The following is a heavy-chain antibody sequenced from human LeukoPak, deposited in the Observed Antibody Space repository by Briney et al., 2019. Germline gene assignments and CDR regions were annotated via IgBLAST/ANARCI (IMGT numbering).Heavy chain of an antibody. CDR1: GFTFSSYG. D-gene: IGHD2-15*01. Sequence: GRSLRLSCAASGFTFSSYGMHWARQAPGKGLEWVAVIWYDGSNKYYADSVKGRFTISRDNSKNTLYLQMNSLRAEDTAVYYCARILGYCSGGSCYGYYYGMDVWGQGTTVTVSS. CDR3: ARILGYCSGGSCYGYYYGMDV. V-gene: IGHV3-33*01. CDR2: IWYDGSNK. J-gene: IGHJ6*02.